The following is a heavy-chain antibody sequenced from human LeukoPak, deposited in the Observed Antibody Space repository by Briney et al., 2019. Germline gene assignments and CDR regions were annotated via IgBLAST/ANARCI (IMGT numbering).Heavy chain of an antibody. D-gene: IGHD1-7*01. Sequence: ASAKVSCKASGYTFSGYYMHWVRQAPGQGLEWMGWINPNSGGTNYAQKFQGRVIMTTDTSISTAYMELSRLRSDDTAVYYCAREELLAFDYWGQGSLVTVSS. CDR2: INPNSGGT. CDR3: AREELLAFDY. J-gene: IGHJ4*02. CDR1: GYTFSGYY. V-gene: IGHV1-2*02.